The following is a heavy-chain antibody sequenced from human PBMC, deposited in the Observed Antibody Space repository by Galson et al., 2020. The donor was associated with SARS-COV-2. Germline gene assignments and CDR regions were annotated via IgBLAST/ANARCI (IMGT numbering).Heavy chain of an antibody. J-gene: IGHJ4*02. CDR2: ISYDGSNK. D-gene: IGHD2-8*02. Sequence: GGSLRLSFVASGFTFSSYPMHWVRQATGKGLEWVAAISYDGSNKYYADSVKGRFTISSDNSKNTLYLQMNSLTTEDTAVYYCAGDRGQNWWHRGYFDYWCQGNLVTVSS. V-gene: IGHV3-30*04. CDR1: GFTFSSYP. CDR3: AGDRGQNWWHRGYFDY.